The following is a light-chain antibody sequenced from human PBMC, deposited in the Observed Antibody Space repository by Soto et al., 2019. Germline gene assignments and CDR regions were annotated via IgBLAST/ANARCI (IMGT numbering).Light chain of an antibody. V-gene: IGLV2-11*01. CDR3: CSDAGIYSYV. Sequence: QSALTQPRSVSGSPGQSVTISCTGTSSDVGRFEYVSWYQQHPGEAPKVGVYDRTKRPSGVPDRFSGAKSGNTASLTISGLQAEDEADYYCCSDAGIYSYVFGPGTKLTVL. CDR2: DRT. CDR1: SSDVGRFEY. J-gene: IGLJ1*01.